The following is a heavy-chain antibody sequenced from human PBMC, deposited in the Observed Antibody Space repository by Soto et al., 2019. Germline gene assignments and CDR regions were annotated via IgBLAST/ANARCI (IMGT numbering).Heavy chain of an antibody. D-gene: IGHD3-10*01. V-gene: IGHV3-7*05. CDR3: ARSQFGAFDF. J-gene: IGHJ4*02. Sequence: EVQLVESGGGLVQPGVSLRLSCAASGFTSSSYWMGWVRQTSGKGLEWVANIKQDGSEIHYVDSVRGRFTISRDNAKNSLYLQMNSLSAEDTAVYYCARSQFGAFDFWGQGILVTVSS. CDR1: GFTSSSYW. CDR2: IKQDGSEI.